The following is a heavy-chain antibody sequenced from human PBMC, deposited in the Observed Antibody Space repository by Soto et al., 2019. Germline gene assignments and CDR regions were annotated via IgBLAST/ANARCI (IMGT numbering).Heavy chain of an antibody. CDR2: ISDSGGSK. CDR1: GFTFSSNA. V-gene: IGHV3-23*01. J-gene: IGHJ4*02. Sequence: EVQLLESGGGLVQPGGSLRLSCEASGFTFSSNAMTWVRQAPGKGLEWVSAISDSGGSKYYADSVAGRFTISRDNSRHTLYLQMNSLRAEDTAIYYCAKALGRDFSDFDSWGQGTQVTVSS. CDR3: AKALGRDFSDFDS. D-gene: IGHD3-10*01.